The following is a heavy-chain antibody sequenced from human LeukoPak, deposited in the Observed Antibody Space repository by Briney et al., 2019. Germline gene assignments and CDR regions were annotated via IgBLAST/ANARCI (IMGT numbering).Heavy chain of an antibody. CDR1: GGSFSAYF. V-gene: IGHV4-34*01. Sequence: KPSETLSLTCAVYGGSFSAYFLSWIRQPPGKGLEWIGEINQSGSTNYNPSLKSRVTISVDTSKKQFSLRLSSVTVAHTAVYYCAFGQEMAEAFYFWGQGTMVTVSS. CDR3: AFGQEMAEAFYF. J-gene: IGHJ3*01. CDR2: INQSGST. D-gene: IGHD5-24*01.